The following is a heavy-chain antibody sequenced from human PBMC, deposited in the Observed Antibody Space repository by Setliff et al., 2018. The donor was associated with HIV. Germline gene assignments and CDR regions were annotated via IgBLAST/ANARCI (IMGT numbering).Heavy chain of an antibody. CDR2: IFYNGST. CDR1: GGSISSGGSY. V-gene: IGHV4-31*03. J-gene: IGHJ4*02. CDR3: AKDRSGSYRTFDY. Sequence: SETLSLTCTVSGGSISSGGSYWSWIRQHPGKGLEWIGNIFYNGSTYYNPSLKSRVTISMDTSKNQFSLKLNSVTAADTAVYYCAKDRSGSYRTFDYWGPGTLVTVSS. D-gene: IGHD1-26*01.